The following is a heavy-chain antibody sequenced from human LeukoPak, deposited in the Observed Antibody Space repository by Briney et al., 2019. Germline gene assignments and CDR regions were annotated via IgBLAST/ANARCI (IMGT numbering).Heavy chain of an antibody. D-gene: IGHD2-8*01. CDR2: INHSGST. V-gene: IGHV4-34*01. CDR3: ARLRYCTNGVCP. CDR1: GGSFSGYY. Sequence: SETLSLTCAVYGGSFSGYYWSWIRQPPGKGLEWIGKINHSGSTNYNPSLKSRVTISVDTSKNQFSLKLSSVTAADTAVYFCARLRYCTNGVCPWGQGTLVTVSS. J-gene: IGHJ5*02.